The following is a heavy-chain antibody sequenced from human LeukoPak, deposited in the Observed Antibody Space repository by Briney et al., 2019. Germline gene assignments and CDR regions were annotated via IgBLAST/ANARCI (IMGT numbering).Heavy chain of an antibody. J-gene: IGHJ4*02. CDR1: GYTFTSYY. Sequence: ASVKVSCKASGYTFTSYYMHWVRQAPGQGPEWMGIINPSGGSTSYAQKFQGRVTMTRDTSTSTVYMELSSLRSEDTAVYYCAREGIAVAGILDYFDYWGQGTLVTVSS. V-gene: IGHV1-46*01. CDR2: INPSGGST. CDR3: AREGIAVAGILDYFDY. D-gene: IGHD6-19*01.